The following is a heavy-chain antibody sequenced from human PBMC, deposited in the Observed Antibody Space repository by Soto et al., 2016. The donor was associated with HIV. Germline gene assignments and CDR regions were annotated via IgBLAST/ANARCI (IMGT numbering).Heavy chain of an antibody. J-gene: IGHJ5*02. Sequence: QVQLVQSGAEVKKPGSSVKVSCKASGGSFSIYAIAWVRQAPGQGLEWMGGILPIYSKTNYAQTFQGRVTIAANVSTNTAYMELRSLRSDDTAVYYCARSLGYPDWFDPWGQGTLVTVSS. CDR3: ARSLGYPDWFDP. CDR1: GGSFSIYA. V-gene: IGHV1-69*13. D-gene: IGHD2-2*01. CDR2: ILPIYSKT.